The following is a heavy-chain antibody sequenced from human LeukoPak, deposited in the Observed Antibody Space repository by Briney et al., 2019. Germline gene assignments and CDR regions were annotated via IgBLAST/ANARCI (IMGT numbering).Heavy chain of an antibody. CDR3: AKSRARREGSSGSIDY. CDR1: GFTFSSYA. V-gene: IGHV3-23*01. CDR2: LTSSGSRT. J-gene: IGHJ4*02. Sequence: PGGSLRLSCAASGFTFSSYAMSWVRQAPGKGLEWVSALTSSGSRTYYVDSVKGRFSISRDNPKNTLYLQMNSLRVEDTAVYYCAKSRARREGSSGSIDYWGQGTLVTVSS. D-gene: IGHD3-22*01.